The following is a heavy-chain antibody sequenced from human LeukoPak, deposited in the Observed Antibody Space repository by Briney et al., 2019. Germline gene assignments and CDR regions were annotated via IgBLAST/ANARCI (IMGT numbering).Heavy chain of an antibody. CDR3: AEGDQDRYCSSTSCYLTDY. D-gene: IGHD2-2*01. V-gene: IGHV3-23*01. CDR1: GFTSSSYA. Sequence: GGSLGLSCAASGFTSSSYAMSWVRQAPGKGLEWVSAISGSGGSTYYADSVKGRFTISRDNSKNTLYLQVNSLRAEDTAVYYCAEGDQDRYCSSTSCYLTDYWGQGTLVTVSS. J-gene: IGHJ4*02. CDR2: ISGSGGST.